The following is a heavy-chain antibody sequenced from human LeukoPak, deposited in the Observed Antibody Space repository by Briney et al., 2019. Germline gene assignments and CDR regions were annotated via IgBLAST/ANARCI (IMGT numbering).Heavy chain of an antibody. J-gene: IGHJ6*02. D-gene: IGHD2-2*02. CDR3: ARRGYCSSTSCYMGGYYYYGMDV. Sequence: ASVKVSCKASGYTFTGYYMRWVRQAPGQGLEWMGWINPNSGGTNYAQKFQGRVTMTRDTSISTAYMELSRLRSDDTAVYYCARRGYCSSTSCYMGGYYYYGMDVWGQGTTVTVSS. V-gene: IGHV1-2*02. CDR1: GYTFTGYY. CDR2: INPNSGGT.